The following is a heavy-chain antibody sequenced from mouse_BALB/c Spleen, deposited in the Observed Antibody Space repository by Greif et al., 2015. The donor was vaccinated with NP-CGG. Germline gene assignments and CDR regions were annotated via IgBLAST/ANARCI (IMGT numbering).Heavy chain of an antibody. CDR2: IYPGNVNT. CDR3: ARDSEGFAY. Sequence: QVQLQQSGPELVKPGASVRISCKASGYTFTSYYIHWVKQRPGQGLEWIGWIYPGNVNTNYNEKFKGKATLTADKSSSTAYMQLSSLTSEDPAVYFCARDSEGFAYWGQGTLVTVSA. V-gene: IGHV1S56*01. J-gene: IGHJ3*01. CDR1: GYTFTSYY.